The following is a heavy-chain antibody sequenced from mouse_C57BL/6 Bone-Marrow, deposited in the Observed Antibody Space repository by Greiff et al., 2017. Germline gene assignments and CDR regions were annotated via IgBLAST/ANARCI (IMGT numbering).Heavy chain of an antibody. CDR2: IYPGSGNS. Sequence: QVQLQQSGAELVRPGASVKLSCKASGYTFTDYYINWVKQRPGQGLEWIARIYPGSGNSYYNEKVKGKATLTAEKSSCTAYMQLSSLTSEDSAVYFCASLYYYDSKCMDYWGQGTSVTVSS. CDR1: GYTFTDYY. V-gene: IGHV1-76*01. CDR3: ASLYYYDSKCMDY. J-gene: IGHJ4*01. D-gene: IGHD1-1*01.